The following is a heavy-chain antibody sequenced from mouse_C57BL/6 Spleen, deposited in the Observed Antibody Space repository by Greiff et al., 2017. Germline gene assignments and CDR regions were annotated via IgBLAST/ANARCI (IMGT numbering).Heavy chain of an antibody. CDR2: IDPSDSYT. D-gene: IGHD1-1*01. J-gene: IGHJ2*01. Sequence: QVQLQQPGAELVKPGASVKLSCKASGYTFTSYWMPWVKQRPGQGLEWIGEIDPSDSYTNSNQKFKGKATLTVDTSSSTAYMRLSSLTSEDSAVYYCARSTYYGSGYEDDWGQGTTLTVSS. CDR1: GYTFTSYW. V-gene: IGHV1-50*01. CDR3: ARSTYYGSGYEDD.